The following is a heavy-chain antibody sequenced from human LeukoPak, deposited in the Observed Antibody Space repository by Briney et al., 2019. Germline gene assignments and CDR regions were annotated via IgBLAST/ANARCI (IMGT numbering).Heavy chain of an antibody. D-gene: IGHD3-3*01. CDR3: TTYSYYDFWSGYYY. J-gene: IGHJ4*02. Sequence: GGSLRLSCAASGFTFRNAWMSWVRQAPRKGLEWVGRIKSETDGGTTDYAAPVNCRFTISRDDSKNTLYLQMNSLKTEDTAVYYCTTYSYYDFWSGYYYWGQGTLVTVSS. V-gene: IGHV3-15*01. CDR1: GFTFRNAW. CDR2: IKSETDGGTT.